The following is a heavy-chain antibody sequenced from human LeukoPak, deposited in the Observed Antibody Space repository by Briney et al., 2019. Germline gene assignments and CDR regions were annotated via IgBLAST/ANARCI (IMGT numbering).Heavy chain of an antibody. D-gene: IGHD3-22*01. CDR2: IYYSGST. Sequence: SETLSLTCTVSGGSISSYYWSWIRQPPGKGLEWIGYIYYSGSTNYSPSLKSRVTISVDTSKNQFSLKLNSVTAADTAVYYCARHRCDYYYDSSGYRDGWFDPWGQGTLVTVSS. CDR3: ARHRCDYYYDSSGYRDGWFDP. J-gene: IGHJ5*02. CDR1: GGSISSYY. V-gene: IGHV4-59*01.